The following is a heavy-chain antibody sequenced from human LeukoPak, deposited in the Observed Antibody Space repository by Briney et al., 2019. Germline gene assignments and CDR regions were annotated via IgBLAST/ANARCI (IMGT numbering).Heavy chain of an antibody. V-gene: IGHV4-59*01. J-gene: IGHJ4*02. CDR2: IYYSGST. CDR1: GGSISSYY. D-gene: IGHD3-10*01. Sequence: LETLSLTCTVSGGSISSYYWSWIRQPPGKGLEWIGYIYYSGSTNYNPSLKSRVTISVDTSKNQSSLKLSSVTAADTAVYYCARGPDYYGSGSFYWGQGTLVTVSS. CDR3: ARGPDYYGSGSFY.